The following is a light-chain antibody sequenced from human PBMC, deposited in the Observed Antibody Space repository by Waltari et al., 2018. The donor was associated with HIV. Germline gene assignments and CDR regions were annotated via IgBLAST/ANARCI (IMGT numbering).Light chain of an antibody. CDR3: QHSDSSLWT. V-gene: IGKV3-20*01. Sequence: EIVLTQSPGTLSLSPGERATLSCRASRSFDSPYLAWYQQKPAQAPRLLIYGASNRATGIPDRFSGSGSGTDFVLTISRLEPEDFAVYYCQHSDSSLWTFGPGTKVEF. CDR2: GAS. J-gene: IGKJ1*01. CDR1: RSFDSPY.